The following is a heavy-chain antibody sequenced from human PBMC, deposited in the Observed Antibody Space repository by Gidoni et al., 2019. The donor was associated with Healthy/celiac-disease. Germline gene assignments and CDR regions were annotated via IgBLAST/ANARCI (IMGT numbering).Heavy chain of an antibody. Sequence: NYNPSLKSRVTISVDTSKNQFSLKLSSVTAADTAVYYCASAPLMSPGLFDYWGQGTLVTVSS. J-gene: IGHJ4*02. V-gene: IGHV4-59*01. D-gene: IGHD2-8*01. CDR3: ASAPLMSPGLFDY.